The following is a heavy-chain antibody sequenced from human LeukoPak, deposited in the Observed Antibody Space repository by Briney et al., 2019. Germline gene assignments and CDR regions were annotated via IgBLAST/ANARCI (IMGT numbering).Heavy chain of an antibody. Sequence: GGSLRLSCTTSGFRFGDHAMTWVRQVPGKGLEWVGYIRSKDYYGTTEYAASVKGRFTISRDDSKSIAYLQMNSLTTEDTAVYYCARGRSAWGYWGQGTLVTVSS. CDR1: GFRFGDHA. D-gene: IGHD6-19*01. V-gene: IGHV3-49*04. CDR3: ARGRSAWGY. CDR2: IRSKDYYGTT. J-gene: IGHJ4*02.